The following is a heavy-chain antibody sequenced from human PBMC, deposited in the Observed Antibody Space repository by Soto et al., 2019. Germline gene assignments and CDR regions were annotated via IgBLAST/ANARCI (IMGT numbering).Heavy chain of an antibody. CDR2: IYPGDSDT. J-gene: IGHJ6*02. Sequence: GESLKISCKGSGYSLTSYWIGWVRQMPGKGLEWMGIIYPGDSDTRYSPSFQGQVTISADKSISTAYLQWSSLKASDTAMYYCARSNPVKGAYYYYGMDVWGQGTTVTVSS. V-gene: IGHV5-51*01. CDR1: GYSLTSYW. CDR3: ARSNPVKGAYYYYGMDV.